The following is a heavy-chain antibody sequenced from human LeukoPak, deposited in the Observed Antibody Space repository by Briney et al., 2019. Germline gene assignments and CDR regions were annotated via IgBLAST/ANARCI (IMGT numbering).Heavy chain of an antibody. J-gene: IGHJ4*02. Sequence: TVRVSCKASGGTFSSYAMSWVRQAPGQGLEWMGRIIPMIGIANYAQKFKGRVTITAKKSTSTAYMELSSLRSEDPLVYYCARDPERYPYPYYFDYWGQRTLVTFST. V-gene: IGHV1-69*04. CDR2: IIPMIGIA. CDR3: ARDPERYPYPYYFDY. D-gene: IGHD1-1*01. CDR1: GGTFSSYA.